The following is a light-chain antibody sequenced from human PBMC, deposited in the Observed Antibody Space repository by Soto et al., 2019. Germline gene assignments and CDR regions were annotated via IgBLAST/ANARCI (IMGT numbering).Light chain of an antibody. V-gene: IGLV1-47*01. CDR2: RNN. CDR1: SSNIGSNY. CDR3: AAWDDSLSGPV. J-gene: IGLJ2*01. Sequence: QSVLTQPPSASGTPGQRVTISCSGSSSNIGSNYVYWYQQLPGTAPKLLIYRNNQRPSGVPDRFSGSKSGTSASLPISGLRSADEADYYCAAWDDSLSGPVFGGGTTLTVL.